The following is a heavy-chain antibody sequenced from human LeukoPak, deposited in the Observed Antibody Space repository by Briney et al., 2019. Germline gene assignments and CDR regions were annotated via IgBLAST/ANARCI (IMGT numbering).Heavy chain of an antibody. J-gene: IGHJ5*02. CDR1: GGSISSGDYY. CDR2: MYYSGST. D-gene: IGHD3-22*01. CDR3: ARPCYYDSRIDP. Sequence: SETLSLTCTVSGGSISSGDYYWSWIRQPPGEGLEWIAYMYYSGSTYYNPSLKSRVTMSADTSKNQLSLKLSSVTAADTAVYYCARPCYYDSRIDPWGQGILVTVSS. V-gene: IGHV4-30-4*01.